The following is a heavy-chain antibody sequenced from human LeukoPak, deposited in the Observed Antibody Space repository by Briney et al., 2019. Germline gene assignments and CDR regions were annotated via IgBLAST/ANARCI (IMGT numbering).Heavy chain of an antibody. J-gene: IGHJ4*02. CDR3: ASHVSYCSGGSCYSSGYYFDY. V-gene: IGHV3-48*01. D-gene: IGHD2-15*01. CDR2: ISSSSTI. Sequence: GGSLRLXCAASGFIFSSYSMNWVRQGPGKGLEWISYISSSSTIYYADSVKRRFTISRDNAKNSLYLQMNSLRAEDTAVYYCASHVSYCSGGSCYSSGYYFDYWGQGTLVTVSS. CDR1: GFIFSSYS.